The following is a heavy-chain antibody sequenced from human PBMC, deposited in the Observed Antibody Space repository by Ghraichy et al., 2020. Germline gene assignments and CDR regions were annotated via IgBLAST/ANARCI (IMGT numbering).Heavy chain of an antibody. V-gene: IGHV3-21*01. J-gene: IGHJ6*02. Sequence: GGSLRLSCAASGFTFSSYSMNWVRQAPGKGLEWVSSISTGSSYMYYADSLKGRFTISRDNAKSSLYLQMNSLRAEDTAVYFCARVGCSGGTCYPYYNYGMDVWGQGTTVTVSS. CDR1: GFTFSSYS. CDR3: ARVGCSGGTCYPYYNYGMDV. CDR2: ISTGSSYM. D-gene: IGHD2-15*01.